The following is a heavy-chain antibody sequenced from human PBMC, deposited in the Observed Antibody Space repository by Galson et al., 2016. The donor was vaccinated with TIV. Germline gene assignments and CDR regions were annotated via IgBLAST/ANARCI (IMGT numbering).Heavy chain of an antibody. J-gene: IGHJ6*02. V-gene: IGHV1-2*04. CDR1: GYTFTGYY. D-gene: IGHD1-26*01. CDR3: AGGIGKYTGTYSWCTYSGVMDV. Sequence: SVKVSCKASGYTFTGYYLHWVRQAPGQGLEWMGWINPNSGDTHYAETFQGWVTMTRDTSITTAYMELTRQKFDEPAVLYCAGGIGKYTGTYSWCTYSGVMDVWGQGTTVTVS. CDR2: INPNSGDT.